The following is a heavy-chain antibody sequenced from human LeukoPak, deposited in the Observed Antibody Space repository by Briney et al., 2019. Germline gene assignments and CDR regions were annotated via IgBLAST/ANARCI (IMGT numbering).Heavy chain of an antibody. J-gene: IGHJ4*02. Sequence: GGSLRLSCAASGFTFSSYWMHWVRQAPGKGLVWVSRINSDGSSTSYADSVKGRFTISRDNAKNTLYLHMNSLRAEDTAVYYCARGPGGGDYVWGSYRYDYWGQGTLVTVSS. V-gene: IGHV3-74*01. D-gene: IGHD3-16*02. CDR3: ARGPGGGDYVWGSYRYDY. CDR1: GFTFSSYW. CDR2: INSDGSST.